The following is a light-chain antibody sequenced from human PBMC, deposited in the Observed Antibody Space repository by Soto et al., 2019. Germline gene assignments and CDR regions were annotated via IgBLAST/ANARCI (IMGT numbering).Light chain of an antibody. V-gene: IGKV1-5*01. J-gene: IGKJ1*01. CDR3: QQYNSYSSM. Sequence: IQLTQSPSSLSASVGDRVAITCRASQSLSNWLAWYQQKPGKAPKLLIYDASTLESGVPSRFSGSGSGTEFTLNISSLQPDDFETYYCQQYNSYSSMFGQGTKVDIK. CDR2: DAS. CDR1: QSLSNW.